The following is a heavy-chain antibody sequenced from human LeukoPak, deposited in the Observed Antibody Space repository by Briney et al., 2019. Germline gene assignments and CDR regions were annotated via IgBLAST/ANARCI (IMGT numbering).Heavy chain of an antibody. J-gene: IGHJ3*02. CDR2: ISYDGSNK. V-gene: IGHV3-30*04. CDR3: ARDKYCSGGSCSSAFDI. CDR1: GFTISSYA. Sequence: GGSLRLSCAASGFTISSYAMHWVRQAPGKGLEWVAVISYDGSNKYYADSVKGRFTISRDNSKSTLYLQMNSLRAEDTAVYYCARDKYCSGGSCSSAFDIWGQGTMVTVSS. D-gene: IGHD2-15*01.